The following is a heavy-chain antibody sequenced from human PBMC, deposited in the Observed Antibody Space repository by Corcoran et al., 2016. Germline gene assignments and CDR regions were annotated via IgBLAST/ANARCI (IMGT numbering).Heavy chain of an antibody. D-gene: IGHD1-26*01. CDR3: ARDRVGATRAVFDY. J-gene: IGHJ4*02. CDR1: GGSISSSSYY. Sequence: QLQLQESGPGLVKPSETLSLTCTVSGGSISSSSYYWGWIRQPPGKGLEWIGSIYYSGSTYYNPSLKSRVTISVDTSKNQFSLKLSSVTAADTAVDYGARDRVGATRAVFDYWGQGTLVTVSS. V-gene: IGHV4-39*07. CDR2: IYYSGST.